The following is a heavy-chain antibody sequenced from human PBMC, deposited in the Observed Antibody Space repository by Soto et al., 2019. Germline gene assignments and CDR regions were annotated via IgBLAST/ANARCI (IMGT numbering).Heavy chain of an antibody. J-gene: IGHJ5*02. V-gene: IGHV4-61*01. CDR3: AREIPIRGSGSYSNWFDP. CDR1: GGSVSSGSYY. CDR2: IYYSGST. D-gene: IGHD3-10*01. Sequence: QVQLQESGPGLVKPSETLSLTCTVSGGSVSSGSYYWSWIRQPPGKGLEWIGYIYYSGSTNYNPSLKSRVTISVDTSKNQFSLKLSSVTAADTAVYYCAREIPIRGSGSYSNWFDPWGQGTLVTVSS.